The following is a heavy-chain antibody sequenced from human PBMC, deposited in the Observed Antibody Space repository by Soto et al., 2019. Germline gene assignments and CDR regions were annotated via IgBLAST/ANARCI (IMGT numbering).Heavy chain of an antibody. CDR1: GGTFSSYA. CDR3: ARSRGYDSSGYYYVYAFDI. V-gene: IGHV1-69*01. Sequence: QVQLVQSGAEVKKPGSSVKVSCKASGGTFSSYAISWVRQAPGQGLEWMGGIIPIFGTANYAQKFQGRVTITADESTSTAYIELSCLRSEDTAVHYCARSRGYDSSGYYYVYAFDIWGQGTMVTVSS. D-gene: IGHD3-22*01. CDR2: IIPIFGTA. J-gene: IGHJ3*02.